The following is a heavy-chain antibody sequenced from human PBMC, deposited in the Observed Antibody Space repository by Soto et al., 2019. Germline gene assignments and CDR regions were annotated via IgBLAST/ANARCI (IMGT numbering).Heavy chain of an antibody. CDR2: ISSSSSYI. J-gene: IGHJ6*02. CDR3: ARDTRNTYYYDSSRPTAFYGMDV. V-gene: IGHV3-21*01. D-gene: IGHD3-22*01. CDR1: GFTFSSYS. Sequence: GGSLRLSCAASGFTFSSYSMNWVRQAPGKGLEWVSSISSSSSYIYYADSVKGRFTISRDNAKNSLYLQMNCLRAEDTAVYYWARDTRNTYYYDSSRPTAFYGMDVWGQGTMVTVSS.